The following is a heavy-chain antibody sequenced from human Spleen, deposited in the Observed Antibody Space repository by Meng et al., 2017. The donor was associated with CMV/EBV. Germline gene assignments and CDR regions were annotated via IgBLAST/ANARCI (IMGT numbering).Heavy chain of an antibody. V-gene: IGHV1-18*04. CDR2: ISGHHGNA. J-gene: IGHJ6*02. Sequence: ASVKVSCKASGYAFDNYGINWVRLAPGQGLEWMGWISGHHGNALYAQKFQDRVTVTTDTSTNTAYMELKSLRSDDTAVYYCARSNYDFWSGWDYSHFYGLDVWGQGTTVTVSS. CDR3: ARSNYDFWSGWDYSHFYGLDV. CDR1: GYAFDNYG. D-gene: IGHD3-3*01.